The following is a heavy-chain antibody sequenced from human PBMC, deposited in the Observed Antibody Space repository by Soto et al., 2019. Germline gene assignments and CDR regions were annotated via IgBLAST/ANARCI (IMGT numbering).Heavy chain of an antibody. D-gene: IGHD6-13*01. CDR3: ARERSAAGTGWFDP. CDR2: MNPNSGNT. V-gene: IGHV1-8*01. Sequence: GASVKVSGTASGYTFTSYDINCVRQATGQGLEWMGWMNPNSGNTGYAQKFQGRVTMTRNTSISTAYMELSSLRSEDTAVYYCARERSAAGTGWFDPWGQGTLVTVSS. CDR1: GYTFTSYD. J-gene: IGHJ5*02.